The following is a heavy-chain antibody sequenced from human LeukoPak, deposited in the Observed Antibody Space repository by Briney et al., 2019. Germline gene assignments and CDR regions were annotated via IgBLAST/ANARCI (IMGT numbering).Heavy chain of an antibody. V-gene: IGHV4-34*01. J-gene: IGHJ6*03. D-gene: IGHD3-16*02. Sequence: SETLSLTCTVYGGSFNAYYWTWIRQTPGKGLEWIGEINHSGNTNYNPSLESRVTISADTSKNQFSLNLGSVTAADTAIYYCARGLRFIQGPGYYYMDVWGKGTTVTVSS. CDR1: GGSFNAYY. CDR3: ARGLRFIQGPGYYYMDV. CDR2: INHSGNT.